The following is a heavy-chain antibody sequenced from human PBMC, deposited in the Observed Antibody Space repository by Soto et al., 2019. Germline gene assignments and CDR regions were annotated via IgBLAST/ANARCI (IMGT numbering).Heavy chain of an antibody. V-gene: IGHV3-15*01. CDR2: IKSKTDGGTT. CDR1: GFTFSNAW. CDR3: TTDRLGVVTYDY. J-gene: IGHJ4*02. Sequence: GGSLRLSCVASGFTFSNAWMSWVRQAPGKGLEWVGRIKSKTDGGTTDYAAPVKGRFTISRDDSKNTLYLQMNSLKTEDTAVYYCTTDRLGVVTYDYWGQGTLVTVSS. D-gene: IGHD3-3*01.